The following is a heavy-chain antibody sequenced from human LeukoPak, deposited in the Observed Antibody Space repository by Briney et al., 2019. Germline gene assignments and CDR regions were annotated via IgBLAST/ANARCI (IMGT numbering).Heavy chain of an antibody. CDR3: ARDYGGTPGWFDP. D-gene: IGHD4-23*01. Sequence: SETLSLTCTVSGGSISNYFWSWVRQPAGKGLEWIGRIYSTGRSDYNPSLKSRITMSVDTSKNQFSLKLSSVTAADTAVYYCARDYGGTPGWFDPWGQGTLVTVSS. J-gene: IGHJ5*02. V-gene: IGHV4-4*07. CDR1: GGSISNYF. CDR2: IYSTGRS.